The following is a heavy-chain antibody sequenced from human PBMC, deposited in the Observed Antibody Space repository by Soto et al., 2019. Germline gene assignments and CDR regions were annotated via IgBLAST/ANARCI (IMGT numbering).Heavy chain of an antibody. Sequence: PSETLSLTFTVSGGSISSCYYYWSWIRQPPGKGLEWIGYIYYSGSTYYNPSLKSRVTISVDTSKNQFSLKLSSVTAADTAVYYCARGSPRVSTYYYDSSGYDYWGQGTLVTVSS. CDR2: IYYSGST. CDR1: GGSISSCYYY. D-gene: IGHD3-22*01. CDR3: ARGSPRVSTYYYDSSGYDY. V-gene: IGHV4-30-4*01. J-gene: IGHJ4*02.